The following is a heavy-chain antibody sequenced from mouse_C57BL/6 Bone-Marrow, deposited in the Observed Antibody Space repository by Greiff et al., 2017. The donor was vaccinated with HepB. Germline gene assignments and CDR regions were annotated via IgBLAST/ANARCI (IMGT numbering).Heavy chain of an antibody. V-gene: IGHV1-72*01. CDR2: IGPNSGGT. J-gene: IGHJ4*01. Sequence: QVQLQQPGAELVKPGASVKLSCKASGYTFTSYWMHWVKQRPGRGLEWIGRIGPNSGGTKYNEKFKSKATLTVDKPSSTAYMQLSSLTSEDSAVYYCAHLGNYYGSSLDMDYWGQGTSVTVSS. CDR3: AHLGNYYGSSLDMDY. D-gene: IGHD1-1*01. CDR1: GYTFTSYW.